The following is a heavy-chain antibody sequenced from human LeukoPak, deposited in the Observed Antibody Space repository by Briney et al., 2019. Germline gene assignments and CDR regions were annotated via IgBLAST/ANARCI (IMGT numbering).Heavy chain of an antibody. D-gene: IGHD6-19*01. CDR3: AKAPLRRLVSSGYYFDY. CDR2: ISGSGGST. J-gene: IGHJ4*02. Sequence: GGSLRLSCAASGFTFSRNGMTWVRQAPGKGLEWVSAISGSGGSTYYADSVKGRFTISRDNSKNTLYLQMNSLRAEDTAVYYCAKAPLRRLVSSGYYFDYWGQGTLVTVSS. V-gene: IGHV3-23*01. CDR1: GFTFSRNG.